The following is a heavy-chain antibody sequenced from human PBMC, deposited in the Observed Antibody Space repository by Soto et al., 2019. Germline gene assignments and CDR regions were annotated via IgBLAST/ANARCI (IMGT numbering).Heavy chain of an antibody. CDR2: ISPNNGDT. V-gene: IGHV1-18*01. CDR1: GYIFSNYE. Sequence: QVQLVQSGAEMKKPGASVKVSCKASGYIFSNYEISWVRQAPGQGLEWMGWISPNNGDTNYAQKFQGRVTMTTDTSTRTAYMGMRGLKSDDTATYYCARRHGTITSVGVVTEADYWGQGTMVTVSS. CDR3: ARRHGTITSVGVVTEADY. D-gene: IGHD3-3*01. J-gene: IGHJ4*02.